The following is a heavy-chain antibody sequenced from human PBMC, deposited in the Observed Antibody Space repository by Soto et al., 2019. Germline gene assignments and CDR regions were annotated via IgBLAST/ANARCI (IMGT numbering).Heavy chain of an antibody. D-gene: IGHD1-7*01. CDR3: ARDGEYNWNYGALWFDP. V-gene: IGHV1-18*01. CDR2: ISAYNGNT. J-gene: IGHJ5*02. Sequence: GASVKVSCKASGYTFTSYGISWVRQAPGQGLEWMGWISAYNGNTNYAQKLQGRVTMTTDTSTSTAYMELRSLRSDDTAVYYCARDGEYNWNYGALWFDPWGQGTLVTVSS. CDR1: GYTFTSYG.